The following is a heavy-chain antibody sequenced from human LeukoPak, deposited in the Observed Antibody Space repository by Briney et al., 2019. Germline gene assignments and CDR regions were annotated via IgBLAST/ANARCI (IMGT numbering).Heavy chain of an antibody. Sequence: GGSLRLSCAASGFTFSSYTMNWVRQAPGRGLEWVSSISRSSTYIYHAHSVKGRFTISRDNAKNSLYLQMNSLRAEDTAMYYCARDLGVGATSGYWGQGTLVTVSS. CDR1: GFTFSSYT. CDR3: ARDLGVGATSGY. J-gene: IGHJ4*02. CDR2: ISRSSTYI. V-gene: IGHV3-21*01. D-gene: IGHD1-26*01.